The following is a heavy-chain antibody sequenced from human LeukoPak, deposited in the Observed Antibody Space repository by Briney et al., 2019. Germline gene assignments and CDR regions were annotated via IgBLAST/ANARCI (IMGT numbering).Heavy chain of an antibody. Sequence: PSETLSLTCTVSGGSISSYYWSWIRQPPGKGLEWIGYIYYSGSTNYNPSLKSRVTISVDTSKNQFSLKLSSVTAADTAVYYCARREFGYYFDYWGQGTLVTVSS. CDR1: GGSISSYY. V-gene: IGHV4-59*08. CDR2: IYYSGST. CDR3: ARREFGYYFDY. D-gene: IGHD3-16*01. J-gene: IGHJ4*02.